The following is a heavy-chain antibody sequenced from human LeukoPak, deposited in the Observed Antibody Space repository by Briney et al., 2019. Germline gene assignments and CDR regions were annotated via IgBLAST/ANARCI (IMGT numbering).Heavy chain of an antibody. CDR2: ISGNGGST. CDR3: ARYSYGYYFDY. V-gene: IGHV3-23*01. D-gene: IGHD5-18*01. CDR1: GFTFSSYP. J-gene: IGHJ4*02. Sequence: PGGSLRLSCAASGFTFSSYPMNWVRQAPGKGLGWVSAISGNGGSTYYADSVKGRFTISRDNSKNTLYLQMNSLRADDTAVYYCARYSYGYYFDYWGQGTLVTVSS.